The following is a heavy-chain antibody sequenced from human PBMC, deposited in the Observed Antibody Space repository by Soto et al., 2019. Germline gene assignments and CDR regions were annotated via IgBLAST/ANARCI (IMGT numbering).Heavy chain of an antibody. CDR1: CGSFSGYY. CDR2: INHSGST. V-gene: IGHV4-34*01. CDR3: ARGLGGRYGDYVSPFDY. Sequence: PSETLSLTCAVCCGSFSGYYWSWIRQPPGKGLEWIGEINHSGSTNYNPSLKSRVTISVDTSKNQFSLKLSSVTAADTAVYYCARGLGGRYGDYVSPFDYWGQGTLVTVSS. J-gene: IGHJ4*02. D-gene: IGHD4-17*01.